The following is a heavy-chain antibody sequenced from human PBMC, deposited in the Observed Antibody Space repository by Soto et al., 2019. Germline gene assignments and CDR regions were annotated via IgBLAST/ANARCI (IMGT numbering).Heavy chain of an antibody. CDR3: ARPPIAAAGSYCYYGMDV. Sequence: GASVKVSCKASGYTFTSYYMHWVRQAPGQGLEWMGIINPSGGSTSYAQKFQGRVTMTRDTSTSTAYMELSSLRSEDTAVYYCARPPIAAAGSYCYYGMDVWGQGTTVTVSS. CDR2: INPSGGST. J-gene: IGHJ6*02. CDR1: GYTFTSYY. V-gene: IGHV1-46*01. D-gene: IGHD6-13*01.